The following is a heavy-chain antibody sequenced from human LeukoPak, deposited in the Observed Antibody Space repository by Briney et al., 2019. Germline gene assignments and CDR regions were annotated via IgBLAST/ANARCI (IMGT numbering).Heavy chain of an antibody. J-gene: IGHJ6*04. Sequence: GGSLRLSCAASGFTFSDYYMNWVRQAPGKGLEWVSYISSSGSTIYYADSVKGRFTISKDNAKNSLYLQMNSLRAEDTAVYYCAELGITMIGGVWGKGTTVTISS. CDR3: AELGITMIGGV. CDR2: ISSSGSTI. V-gene: IGHV3-11*04. D-gene: IGHD3-10*02. CDR1: GFTFSDYY.